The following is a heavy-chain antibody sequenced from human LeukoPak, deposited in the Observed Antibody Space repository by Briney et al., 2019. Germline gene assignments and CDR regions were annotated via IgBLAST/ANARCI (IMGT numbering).Heavy chain of an antibody. CDR3: ARDRVEITMVMKGENWFDP. CDR1: GDSIRSNAYY. J-gene: IGHJ5*02. CDR2: MYYSGST. D-gene: IGHD3-10*01. Sequence: SETLSLTCTVSGDSIRSNAYYWGWIRQPPGKGLEWIGSMYYSGSTYYNPSLKSRVTISIDTSKNQFSLKLDSVTAADTAVYYCARDRVEITMVMKGENWFDPWGQGTLVTVSS. V-gene: IGHV4-39*07.